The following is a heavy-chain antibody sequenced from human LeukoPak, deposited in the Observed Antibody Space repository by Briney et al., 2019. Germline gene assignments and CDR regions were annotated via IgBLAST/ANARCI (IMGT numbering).Heavy chain of an antibody. V-gene: IGHV3-7*01. CDR3: AELGITMIGGV. J-gene: IGHJ6*04. D-gene: IGHD3-10*02. CDR2: IKQDASEK. CDR1: GFTFSTYW. Sequence: GGSLRLSCAASGFTFSTYWMSWVRQAPGKGLEWVANIKQDASEKYYVDSVRGRFTISRDNAKNSLYPQMNSLRAEDTAVYYCAELGITMIGGVWGKGTTVTISS.